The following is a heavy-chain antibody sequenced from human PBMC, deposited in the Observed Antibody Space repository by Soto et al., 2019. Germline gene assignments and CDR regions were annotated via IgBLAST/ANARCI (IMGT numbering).Heavy chain of an antibody. J-gene: IGHJ5*02. CDR1: GYTFTSYA. V-gene: IGHV1-3*01. D-gene: IGHD3-10*01. Sequence: QVQLVQSGAEVKKPGASVKVSCKASGYTFTSYAMHWVRQAPGQRLEWMGWINAGNGNTKYSQKFQGRVTITRDTSASTAYMELSSLRSEDTAVYYCARDPKYYYGSGSYFPRGWFDPWGQGTLVTVSS. CDR3: ARDPKYYYGSGSYFPRGWFDP. CDR2: INAGNGNT.